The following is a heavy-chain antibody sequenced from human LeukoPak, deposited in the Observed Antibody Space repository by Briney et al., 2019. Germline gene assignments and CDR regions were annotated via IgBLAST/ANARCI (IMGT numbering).Heavy chain of an antibody. J-gene: IGHJ6*03. CDR2: ISGSGGST. D-gene: IGHD3-9*01. V-gene: IGHV3-23*01. CDR1: GFTFSSYG. Sequence: PGGSLRLSCAASGFTFSSYGMSWVRQAPGKGLEWVSAISGSGGSTYYADSVKGRFTISRDNAKNSLYLQMNSLRAEDTAVYYCARARDILTGYSYYYYMDVWGKGTTVTISS. CDR3: ARARDILTGYSYYYYMDV.